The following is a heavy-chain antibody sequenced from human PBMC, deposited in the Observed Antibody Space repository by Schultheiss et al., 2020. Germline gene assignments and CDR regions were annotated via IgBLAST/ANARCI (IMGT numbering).Heavy chain of an antibody. Sequence: GESLKISCKASGYTFTRYYMHWVRQAPGQGLEWMGIINPSGSSTIYAQKFQGRVTMSVDTSKNQFSLKLSSVTAADTAVYYCAGRGSYTIAFDIWGQGTMVTVSS. V-gene: IGHV1-46*01. CDR1: GYTFTRYY. CDR3: AGRGSYTIAFDI. CDR2: INPSGSST. D-gene: IGHD3-16*01. J-gene: IGHJ3*02.